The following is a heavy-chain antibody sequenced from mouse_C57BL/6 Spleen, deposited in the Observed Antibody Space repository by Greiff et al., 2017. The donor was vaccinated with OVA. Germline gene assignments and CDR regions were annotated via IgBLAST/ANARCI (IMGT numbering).Heavy chain of an antibody. J-gene: IGHJ4*01. CDR2: ISNGGGST. D-gene: IGHD3-2*02. CDR1: GFTFSDYY. Sequence: EVHLVESGGGLVQPGGSLKLSCAASGFTFSDYYMYWVRQTPEKRLEWVAYISNGGGSTYYPDTVKGRFTISRDNAKNTLYLQMSRLKSEDTAMYYCARPLDSSGYVGAMDYWGQGTSVTVSS. V-gene: IGHV5-12*01. CDR3: ARPLDSSGYVGAMDY.